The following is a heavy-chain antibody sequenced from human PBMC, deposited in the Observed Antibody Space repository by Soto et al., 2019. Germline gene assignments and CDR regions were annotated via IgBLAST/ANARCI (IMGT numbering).Heavy chain of an antibody. CDR2: IWYDGSNK. Sequence: QVQLVESGGGVVQPGRSLRLSCAASGFTFSSYGMHWVRQAPGKGLQWVAVIWYDGSNKYYADSVKGRFTISRDNSKYTLYLQMNSLRAEDTDVYYCAREQGRGYNHGFDYWGQGTLVTVSS. CDR1: GFTFSSYG. J-gene: IGHJ4*02. D-gene: IGHD5-18*01. V-gene: IGHV3-33*01. CDR3: AREQGRGYNHGFDY.